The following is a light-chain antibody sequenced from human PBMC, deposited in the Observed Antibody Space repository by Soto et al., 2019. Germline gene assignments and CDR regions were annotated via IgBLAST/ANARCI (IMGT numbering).Light chain of an antibody. Sequence: AIRTTQTPSSFSASTGDRVTITCRASQGINTYLAWYQQKPGKAPKLVIYGASTLQSGVPSRFSGSGSGTDFTLTISRLQSEDFATYYCQQYYNYPRTFGQGTKVEVK. CDR2: GAS. V-gene: IGKV1-8*01. J-gene: IGKJ1*01. CDR1: QGINTY. CDR3: QQYYNYPRT.